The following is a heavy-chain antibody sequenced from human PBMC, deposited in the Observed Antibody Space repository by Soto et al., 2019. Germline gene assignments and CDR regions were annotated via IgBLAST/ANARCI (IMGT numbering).Heavy chain of an antibody. V-gene: IGHV3-15*01. CDR3: TTVSSTSFGYYYYYGMDV. J-gene: IGHJ6*02. Sequence: PGGSLKLSCADSGFTCSNAWMSWVRQAPGKGLEWVGRIKSKTDGGTTDYAAPVKGRFTISRDDSKNTLYLQMNSLKTEDTAVYYCTTVSSTSFGYYYYYGMDVWGQGTTVTVSS. CDR2: IKSKTDGGTT. CDR1: GFTCSNAW. D-gene: IGHD2-2*01.